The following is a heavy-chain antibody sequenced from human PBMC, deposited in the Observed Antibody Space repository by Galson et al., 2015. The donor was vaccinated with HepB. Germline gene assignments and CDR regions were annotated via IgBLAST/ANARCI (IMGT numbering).Heavy chain of an antibody. CDR3: AKHVLPYTSGWYGYFDY. J-gene: IGHJ4*02. Sequence: QSGAEVKKPGESLRISCKGSGYSFTSYWISWVRQMPGKGLEWMGRIDPSDSYTNYSPSFQGHVTISADKSISTAYLQWSSLKASDTAMYFCAKHVLPYTSGWYGYFDYWGQGTLVTVSS. CDR2: IDPSDSYT. V-gene: IGHV5-10-1*01. D-gene: IGHD6-19*01. CDR1: GYSFTSYW.